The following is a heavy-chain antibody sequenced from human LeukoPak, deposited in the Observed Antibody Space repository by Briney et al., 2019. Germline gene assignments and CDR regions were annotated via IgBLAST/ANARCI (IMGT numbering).Heavy chain of an antibody. Sequence: PGGSLRLSCAASGFTFSNVWMSWVRQAPGKGLEWVGRIRSKTYGGTTDYAAPVKGRFIISRDDARNTLYLQMNGLTTDDTAVYYCTTLDNYGDRWGRGTLVSVSS. CDR3: TTLDNYGDR. V-gene: IGHV3-15*01. D-gene: IGHD4-17*01. CDR2: IRSKTYGGTT. CDR1: GFTFSNVW. J-gene: IGHJ4*02.